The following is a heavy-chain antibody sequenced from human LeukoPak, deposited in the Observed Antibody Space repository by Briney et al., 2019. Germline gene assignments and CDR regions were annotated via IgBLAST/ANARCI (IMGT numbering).Heavy chain of an antibody. D-gene: IGHD1-1*01. V-gene: IGHV4-34*01. CDR2: INHSGST. Sequence: SETLSLTCAVYGGSFSGYYWSWIRQSPKRGLEWIGEINHSGSTNYNPSLKSRVTISVDTSKNQFSLKLSSVTAADTAVYYCAGTTPGEKYMDVWGKGTTVTVSS. CDR3: AGTTPGEKYMDV. J-gene: IGHJ6*03. CDR1: GGSFSGYY.